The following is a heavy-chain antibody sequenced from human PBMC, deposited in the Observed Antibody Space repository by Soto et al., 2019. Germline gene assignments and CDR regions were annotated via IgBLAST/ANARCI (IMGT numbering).Heavy chain of an antibody. CDR2: IYYSGST. CDR3: ARGGFGELLDYYYNYGMDF. D-gene: IGHD3-10*01. Sequence: PSQTLSLTCTVSGGSLSSGDYYWSWIRQPPGKGLEWIGYIYYSGSTYYNPSLKSRVTISVDTSKNQFSLQLSSVTAADTAVYYCARGGFGELLDYYYNYGMDFWGQGTLVTVSS. J-gene: IGHJ6*02. V-gene: IGHV4-30-4*01. CDR1: GGSLSSGDYY.